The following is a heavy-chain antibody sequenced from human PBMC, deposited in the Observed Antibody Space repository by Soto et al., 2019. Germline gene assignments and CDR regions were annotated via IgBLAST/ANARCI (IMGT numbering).Heavy chain of an antibody. Sequence: QLQLQESGPGLVKPSETLSLTCTVSGGSISSSSYYWGWIRQPPGKGLEWIGSIYYSGSTYYNPCLNSRVTITVDTFQHHFALKLSSVHAADTAVYYCARRLYYDSSGFEGGGMDVWGQGTTVTVSS. J-gene: IGHJ6*02. CDR2: IYYSGST. CDR3: ARRLYYDSSGFEGGGMDV. CDR1: GGSISSSSYY. D-gene: IGHD3-22*01. V-gene: IGHV4-39*01.